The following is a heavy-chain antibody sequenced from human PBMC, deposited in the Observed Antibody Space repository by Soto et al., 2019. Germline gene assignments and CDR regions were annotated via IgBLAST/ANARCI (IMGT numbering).Heavy chain of an antibody. CDR1: GYTFTSYG. Sequence: GASVKVSCKASGYTFTSYGISWVRQAPGQGLEWMGWISAYNGNTNYAQKLQGRVTMTTDTSTSTAYMELRSLRSDDTAVYYCARDSPRGAVAGTPAYYYYGMDVWGQGTTVTVSS. CDR2: ISAYNGNT. CDR3: ARDSPRGAVAGTPAYYYYGMDV. D-gene: IGHD6-19*01. V-gene: IGHV1-18*01. J-gene: IGHJ6*02.